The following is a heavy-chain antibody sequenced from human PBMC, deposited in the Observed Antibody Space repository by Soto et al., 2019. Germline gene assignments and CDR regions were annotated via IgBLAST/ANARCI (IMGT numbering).Heavy chain of an antibody. CDR3: AREDLVPSVTTHVDQFDY. Sequence: PSETLSLTCAVSAYSISSGYFWGWIRQPPGKGLEWIGSIYHSGTTYYNPSLKSRVTISVDTSKNQFSLKLNSVTAADTAVYYCAREDLVPSVTTHVDQFDYWGKGTLVTVSS. J-gene: IGHJ4*02. V-gene: IGHV4-38-2*02. D-gene: IGHD4-17*01. CDR1: AYSISSGYF. CDR2: IYHSGTT.